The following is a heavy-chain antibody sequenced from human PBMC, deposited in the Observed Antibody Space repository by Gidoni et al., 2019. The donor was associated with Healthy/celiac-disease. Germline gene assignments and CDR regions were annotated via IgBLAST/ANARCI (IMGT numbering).Heavy chain of an antibody. V-gene: IGHV3-53*01. D-gene: IGHD5-12*01. Sequence: EVQLVESGGGLIQPGGSLSLSCAASGFPVSSNYMSWVRQAPGKGLEWVSVIYSGGSTYYAESVKGRFTISRDNSKNTLYLQMNSLRAEDTAVYYCAREEMATSASVHAPDWGQGTLVTVSS. J-gene: IGHJ4*02. CDR3: AREEMATSASVHAPD. CDR1: GFPVSSNY. CDR2: IYSGGST.